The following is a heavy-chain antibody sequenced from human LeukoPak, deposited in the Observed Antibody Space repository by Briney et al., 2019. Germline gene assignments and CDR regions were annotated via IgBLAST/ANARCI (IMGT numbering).Heavy chain of an antibody. J-gene: IGHJ5*02. Sequence: TGGSLRLSCAASIFTFSNAWVSWLRQAPGKGLEWVSAISGSGGDTYYADSVEGRITISRNNPKNTLYLQMNRMRVEDAAVYFCARDPYSSGWFDHWGQGTLVTVSP. D-gene: IGHD6-25*01. CDR2: ISGSGGDT. CDR3: ARDPYSSGWFDH. V-gene: IGHV3-23*01. CDR1: IFTFSNAW.